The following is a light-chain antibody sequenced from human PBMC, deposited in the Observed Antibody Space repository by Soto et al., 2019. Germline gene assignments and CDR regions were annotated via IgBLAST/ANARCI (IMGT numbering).Light chain of an antibody. CDR2: GAS. Sequence: EIVLTQSPGTLSLSPGERSTLSFMASQSVSSSYLAWYQQKPGQPPRLLIYGASSRATGIPDRFSGSGSGTDFTLTISRLEPEDFAVFYCQHYDSLPITFGQGTRLEI. CDR3: QHYDSLPIT. V-gene: IGKV3-20*01. CDR1: QSVSSSY. J-gene: IGKJ5*01.